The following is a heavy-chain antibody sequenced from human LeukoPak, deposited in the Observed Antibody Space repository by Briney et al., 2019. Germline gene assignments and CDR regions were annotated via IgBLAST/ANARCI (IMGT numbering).Heavy chain of an antibody. CDR2: IYTSGST. Sequence: SQTLSLTCTVSGGSISSGSYYWSWIRQPAGKGLEWIGRIYTSGSTNYNPSLKSRVTISVDTSKNQFSLKLSSVTAADTAVYYCARERLGGLDWYYYMDVWGKGTTVAVSS. V-gene: IGHV4-61*02. D-gene: IGHD3-9*01. CDR3: ARERLGGLDWYYYMDV. CDR1: GGSISSGSYY. J-gene: IGHJ6*03.